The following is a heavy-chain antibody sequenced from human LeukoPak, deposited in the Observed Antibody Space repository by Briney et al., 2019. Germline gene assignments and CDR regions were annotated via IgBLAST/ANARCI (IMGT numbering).Heavy chain of an antibody. CDR3: ARKDSGRFGDHAFDI. V-gene: IGHV3-48*04. Sequence: GGSLRLSCAASGFTFSSYSMNWVRQAPGKGLEWVSYISSSSSTIYYADSVKGRFTISRDNAKNSLYLQMNSLRAEDTAVYYCARKDSGRFGDHAFDIWGQGTMVTVSS. D-gene: IGHD3-10*01. CDR1: GFTFSSYS. J-gene: IGHJ3*02. CDR2: ISSSSSTI.